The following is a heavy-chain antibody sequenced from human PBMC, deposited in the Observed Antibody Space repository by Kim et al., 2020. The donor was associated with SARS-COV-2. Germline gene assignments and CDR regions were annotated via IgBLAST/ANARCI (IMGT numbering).Heavy chain of an antibody. Sequence: GGSLRLSCAASGFSFSTYAMCWVRQAPGKGLEWVTAISDSGESTYYTDSVKGRFTISRDNTRNTLFLQMNSLRADDTAIYYCAKGNSPGGFWGQGTLVTV. V-gene: IGHV3-23*01. J-gene: IGHJ4*02. D-gene: IGHD3-10*01. CDR2: ISDSGEST. CDR3: AKGNSPGGF. CDR1: GFSFSTYA.